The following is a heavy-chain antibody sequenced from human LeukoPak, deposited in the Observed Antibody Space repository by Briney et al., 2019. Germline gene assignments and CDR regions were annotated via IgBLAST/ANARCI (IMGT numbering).Heavy chain of an antibody. CDR2: ISDSTSSK. CDR1: RFTFSSYG. Sequence: GGSLRLSCAASRFTFSSYGMNWVRQAPGKGLEWVSHISDSTSSKYYADSVKGRFTISRDNAKNSLYLQMNSLRDEDTAVYYCARDPYYYDSSGYYSTDYWGQGTLVTVSS. CDR3: ARDPYYYDSSGYYSTDY. V-gene: IGHV3-48*02. D-gene: IGHD3-22*01. J-gene: IGHJ4*02.